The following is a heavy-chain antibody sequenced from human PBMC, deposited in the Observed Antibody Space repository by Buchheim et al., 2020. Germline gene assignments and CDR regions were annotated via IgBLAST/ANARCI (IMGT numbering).Heavy chain of an antibody. CDR3: ARDREGGTSRGENYGMDV. J-gene: IGHJ6*02. V-gene: IGHV3-30-3*01. CDR2: ISYDGSNK. CDR1: GFTFSSYA. Sequence: QVQLVESGGGVVQPGRSLRLSCAASGFTFSSYAMHWVRQAPGKGLEWVAVISYDGSNKYYADSVKGRFTISRDNSKNTLYLQINSLGAEDTTVYYCARDREGGTSRGENYGMDVWGQGTT. D-gene: IGHD1-7*01.